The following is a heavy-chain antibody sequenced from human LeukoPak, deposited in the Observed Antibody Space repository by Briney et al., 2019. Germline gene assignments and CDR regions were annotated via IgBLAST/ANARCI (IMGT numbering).Heavy chain of an antibody. D-gene: IGHD3-10*01. V-gene: IGHV3-48*03. Sequence: GGSLRLSCAASGFTFSSYEMNWVRQAPGKGLEWVSYISSSGSTIYYADSVKGRFTISRDNAKNSLYLQMNGLRPEDTAVYFCAKDWGSKFASGSSYLDSWGQGTLVTVSS. CDR2: ISSSGSTI. CDR1: GFTFSSYE. J-gene: IGHJ4*02. CDR3: AKDWGSKFASGSSYLDS.